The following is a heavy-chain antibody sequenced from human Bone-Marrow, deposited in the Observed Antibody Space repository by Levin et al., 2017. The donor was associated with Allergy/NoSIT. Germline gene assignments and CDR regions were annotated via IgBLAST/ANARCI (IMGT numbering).Heavy chain of an antibody. V-gene: IGHV1-2*02. CDR1: GYTFTGYY. J-gene: IGHJ3*02. Sequence: GESLKISCKASGYTFTGYYMHWVRQAPGQGLEWMGWINPNSGGTNYAQKFQGRVTMTRDTSISTAYMELSRLRSDDTAVYYCARNKQWVPAAILYYAFDSWGQGTMVTVSS. D-gene: IGHD2-2*01. CDR2: INPNSGGT. CDR3: ARNKQWVPAAILYYAFDS.